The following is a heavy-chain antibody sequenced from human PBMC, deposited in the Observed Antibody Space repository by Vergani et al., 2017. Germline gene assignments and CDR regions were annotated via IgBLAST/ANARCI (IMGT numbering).Heavy chain of an antibody. CDR1: GFTFSSYS. D-gene: IGHD5-12*01. V-gene: IGHV3-21*01. CDR3: AGGVRGYDSY. CDR2: ISSSSSYI. Sequence: EVQLVESGGGLVKPGGSLRLSCAASGFTFSSYSMNWVRQAPGKGLEWVSSISSSSSYIYYADSVKGRFTISRDNAKNSLYLQMNSLRAEDTAVYYCAGGVRGYDSYWGQGTLVTVSS. J-gene: IGHJ4*02.